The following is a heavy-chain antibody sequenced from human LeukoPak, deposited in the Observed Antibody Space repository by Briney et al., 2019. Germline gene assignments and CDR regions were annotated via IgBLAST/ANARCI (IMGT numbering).Heavy chain of an antibody. Sequence: ASVKVSCKASGGTFSSYAISWVRQAPGQGLEWMGGIIPIFGTANYAQKFQGRVTITADESTSTAYMELSSLRSEDTAVYYCARLSNSKLVRYYYYYMDVWGKGTTVTVSS. CDR2: IIPIFGTA. CDR3: ARLSNSKLVRYYYYYMDV. J-gene: IGHJ6*03. D-gene: IGHD2/OR15-2a*01. V-gene: IGHV1-69*13. CDR1: GGTFSSYA.